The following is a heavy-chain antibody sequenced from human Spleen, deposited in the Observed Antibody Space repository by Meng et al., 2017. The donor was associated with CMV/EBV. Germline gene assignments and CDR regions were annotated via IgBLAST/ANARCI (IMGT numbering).Heavy chain of an antibody. J-gene: IGHJ4*02. CDR2: FYYTGSS. D-gene: IGHD3-3*01. Sequence: GGFISISVYQWGWIRQPPGKGLSWMGSFYYTGSSHYNPSLKVRVAISVDPSKNRFSLNVSSVPAADTAVYYCARHLRAMFSDFWNGYYINWGQGILVTVS. CDR1: GGFISISVYQ. CDR3: ARHLRAMFSDFWNGYYIN. V-gene: IGHV4-39*01.